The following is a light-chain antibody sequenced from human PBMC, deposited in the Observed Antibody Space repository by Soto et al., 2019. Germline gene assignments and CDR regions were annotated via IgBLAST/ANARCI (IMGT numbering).Light chain of an antibody. CDR1: QGISSW. V-gene: IGKV1-12*01. Sequence: DIQLTQSPSSVSASVGDRVTIICRASQGISSWLAWYQQKPGKAPELLIYAASNLQSGVPSRFSGSGSGTDFTLSSSSLEPEDFATYFCQQDHSFPHTFGQGTKLEI. J-gene: IGKJ2*01. CDR3: QQDHSFPHT. CDR2: AAS.